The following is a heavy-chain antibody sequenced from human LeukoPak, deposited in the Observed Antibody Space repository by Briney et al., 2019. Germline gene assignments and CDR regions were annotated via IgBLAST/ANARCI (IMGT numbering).Heavy chain of an antibody. CDR2: IKQDGSEK. D-gene: IGHD1-26*01. Sequence: PGGSLRLSCAASGFTFSSYWMSWVRQAPGKGLEWVANIKQDGSEKYYVDSVKGRFTISRDNAKNSLYLQMNSLRAEDTAVYYCAREEWVLLRYYYYYMDVWGKGTTVTVSS. V-gene: IGHV3-7*01. CDR1: GFTFSSYW. CDR3: AREEWVLLRYYYYYMDV. J-gene: IGHJ6*03.